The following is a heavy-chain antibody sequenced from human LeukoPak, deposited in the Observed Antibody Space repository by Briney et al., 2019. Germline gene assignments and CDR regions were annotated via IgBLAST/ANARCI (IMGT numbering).Heavy chain of an antibody. Sequence: GSLRLSCAASGFTFSHYSMNWVRQAPGKGLERVSYISTSSSIIYYADSVKGRFTISRDNAKNSLYLQMNSLRDGDTAVYYCARATDISSWYLAYWGQGTLVTVSS. CDR2: ISTSSSII. V-gene: IGHV3-48*02. D-gene: IGHD6-13*01. J-gene: IGHJ4*02. CDR1: GFTFSHYS. CDR3: ARATDISSWYLAY.